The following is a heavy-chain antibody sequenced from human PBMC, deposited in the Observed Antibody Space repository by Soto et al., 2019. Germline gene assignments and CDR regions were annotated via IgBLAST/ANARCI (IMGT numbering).Heavy chain of an antibody. J-gene: IGHJ6*02. D-gene: IGHD6-19*01. CDR3: ARESLGSGWYPYYYYGMDV. V-gene: IGHV6-1*01. CDR2: TYYRSKWYN. CDR1: GDSVSSNSAA. Sequence: PSQTLSLTCAISGDSVSSNSAAWNWIRQSPSRGLEWLGRTYYRSKWYNEYAVSVKSRITINPDTSKNQFSLQLNSVTPEDTAVYYCARESLGSGWYPYYYYGMDVWGQGTTVTVSS.